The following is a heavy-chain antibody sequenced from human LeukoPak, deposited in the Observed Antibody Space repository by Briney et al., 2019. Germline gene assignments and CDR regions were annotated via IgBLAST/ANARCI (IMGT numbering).Heavy chain of an antibody. Sequence: SVKVSCKASGGTFSSYAISWVRQAPGQGLEWMGGIIPIFGTANYAQKFQGRVTITADKSTSTAYMELSSLRSEDTAVYYCARALRRFGELSKRLNYYMDVWGKGTTVTISS. V-gene: IGHV1-69*06. CDR1: GGTFSSYA. CDR2: IIPIFGTA. D-gene: IGHD3-10*01. CDR3: ARALRRFGELSKRLNYYMDV. J-gene: IGHJ6*03.